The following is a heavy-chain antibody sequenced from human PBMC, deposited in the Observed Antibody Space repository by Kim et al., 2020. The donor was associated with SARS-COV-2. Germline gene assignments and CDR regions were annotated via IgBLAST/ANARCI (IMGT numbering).Heavy chain of an antibody. J-gene: IGHJ4*02. CDR1: GGSFSGYY. CDR2: INHSGST. D-gene: IGHD2-21*01. V-gene: IGHV4-34*01. Sequence: SETLSLTCAVYGGSFSGYYWSWIRQPPGKGLEWIGEINHSGSTNYNPSLKSRVTISVDTSKNQFSLKLSSVTAADTAVYYCASWDCGGDCYSDYWGQGTLVTVSS. CDR3: ASWDCGGDCYSDY.